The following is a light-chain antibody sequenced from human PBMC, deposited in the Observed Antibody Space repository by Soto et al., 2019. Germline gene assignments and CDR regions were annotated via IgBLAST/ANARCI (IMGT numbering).Light chain of an antibody. Sequence: QSALTQPASVSGSPGQSITISCTGTSSDLVSWYQQHPGKAPKLMIYEGSKRPSGISNRFSGSKSGNTASLTISGLQAEDEAHYYCCSYTTSSTSFGGGTKLTVL. V-gene: IGLV2-23*01. CDR2: EGS. CDR3: CSYTTSSTS. CDR1: SSDL. J-gene: IGLJ2*01.